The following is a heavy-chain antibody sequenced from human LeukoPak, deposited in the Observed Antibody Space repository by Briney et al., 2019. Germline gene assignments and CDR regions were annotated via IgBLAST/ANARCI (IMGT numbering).Heavy chain of an antibody. CDR2: INHSEST. Sequence: SETLSLTCGVYGGSFSDYYWNWIRQPPGQGLEWIGEINHSESTHSNPSLKSRVTISVDTSKNQFSLKVSSVTAADTAVYYCARGNRGAVGKQQLVRVVWYFDLWGRGTLVTVSS. V-gene: IGHV4-34*01. D-gene: IGHD6-13*01. J-gene: IGHJ2*01. CDR1: GGSFSDYY. CDR3: ARGNRGAVGKQQLVRVVWYFDL.